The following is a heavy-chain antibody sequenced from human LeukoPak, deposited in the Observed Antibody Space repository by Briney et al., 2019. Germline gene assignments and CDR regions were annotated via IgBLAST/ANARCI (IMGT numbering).Heavy chain of an antibody. CDR2: INHSGST. Sequence: SETLSLTCAVYGESFSGYFWSWIRQPPGKGLEWIGEINHSGSTNYNASLKNRVTISVDTSKNQFSLRLSSVTAADTAVYYCAPRGDIEHSYGFGKWFDPWGQGTRVTVSS. D-gene: IGHD5-18*01. J-gene: IGHJ5*02. CDR3: APRGDIEHSYGFGKWFDP. CDR1: GESFSGYF. V-gene: IGHV4-34*01.